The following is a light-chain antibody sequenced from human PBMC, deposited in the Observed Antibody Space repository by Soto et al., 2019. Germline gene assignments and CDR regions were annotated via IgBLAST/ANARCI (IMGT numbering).Light chain of an antibody. J-gene: IGKJ4*01. V-gene: IGKV3-20*01. CDR1: QRVSRSY. CDR3: QQYGSSPLT. Sequence: EIVLTQSPGTLSLSPGERATLSCRASQRVSRSYLAWYQQKPGQAPRLLIFGASSRAAGIPDRFSGSGSGTDFTLTISRLEPEDFAVYYCQQYGSSPLTFSGGTKVEIK. CDR2: GAS.